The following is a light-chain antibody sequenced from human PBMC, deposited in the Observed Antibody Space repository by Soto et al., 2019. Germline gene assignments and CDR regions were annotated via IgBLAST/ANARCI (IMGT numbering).Light chain of an antibody. Sequence: EIVMTQSPATLSVYPGERATLSCRASQSITSSLAWYQQKPGQAPRLLIYGASTRATGIPPGFSGSGSGTEFTLTISSLQPEDFAVYYCQQYNNWPPWTFGQGTKVEIK. CDR3: QQYNNWPPWT. J-gene: IGKJ1*01. CDR1: QSITSS. CDR2: GAS. V-gene: IGKV3-15*01.